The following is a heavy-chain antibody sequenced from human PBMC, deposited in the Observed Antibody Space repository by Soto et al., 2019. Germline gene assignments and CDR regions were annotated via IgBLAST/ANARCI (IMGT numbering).Heavy chain of an antibody. D-gene: IGHD3-3*01. Sequence: SETLSLTCTVSGGSISSGDYYWSWIRQPPGKGLEWIGYIYYSGSTYYNPSLKSRVTISVDTSKNQFSLKLSSVTAADTAVCYCFGGTGATTSWFDPWGQRSPVPVSS. CDR2: IYYSGST. CDR3: FGGTGATTSWFDP. J-gene: IGHJ5*02. CDR1: GGSISSGDYY. V-gene: IGHV4-30-4*01.